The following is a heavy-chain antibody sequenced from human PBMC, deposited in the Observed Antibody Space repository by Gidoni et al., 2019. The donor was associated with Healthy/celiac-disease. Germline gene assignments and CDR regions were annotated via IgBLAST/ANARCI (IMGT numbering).Heavy chain of an antibody. CDR1: GFTFSSYE. CDR2: ISSSGSTI. V-gene: IGHV3-48*03. D-gene: IGHD2-15*01. Sequence: EVQLVESGGGLVQPGGSLRLSCAASGFTFSSYEMNWVRQAPGKGLGWVSYISSSGSTIYYADSVKGRFPISRDNAKNSLDLQMNSRRAEDTAVYYCARGCGGSCYSGGEHWGQGTLVTVSS. J-gene: IGHJ1*01. CDR3: ARGCGGSCYSGGEH.